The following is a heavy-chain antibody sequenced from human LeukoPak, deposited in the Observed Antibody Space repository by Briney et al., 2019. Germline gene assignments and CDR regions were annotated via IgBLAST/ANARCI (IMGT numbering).Heavy chain of an antibody. D-gene: IGHD4-23*01. J-gene: IGHJ4*02. CDR1: GGAISSGGYY. V-gene: IGHV4-31*03. CDR2: IYYSGST. CDR3: ARQLFRHGGNSLGY. Sequence: SETLSLTCTVSGGAISSGGYYWSWIRQHPGKGLEWIGYIYYSGSTYYNPSLKSRVTISVDTSKNQFSLKLSSVTAADTAVYYCARQLFRHGGNSLGYWGQGTLVTVSS.